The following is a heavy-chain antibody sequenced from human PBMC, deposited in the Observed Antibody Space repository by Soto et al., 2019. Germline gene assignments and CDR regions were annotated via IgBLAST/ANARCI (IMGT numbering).Heavy chain of an antibody. V-gene: IGHV1-69*13. CDR2: IIPIFGTA. Sequence: SVKVSCKASGGTFSSYAISWVRQAPGQGLEWMGGIIPIFGTANYAQKFQGRVTITADESTSTAYMELSSLRSEDTAVYYCATGGDCSGGSCYYYYGMDVRGQGTTVTVYS. CDR3: ATGGDCSGGSCYYYYGMDV. J-gene: IGHJ6*02. D-gene: IGHD2-15*01. CDR1: GGTFSSYA.